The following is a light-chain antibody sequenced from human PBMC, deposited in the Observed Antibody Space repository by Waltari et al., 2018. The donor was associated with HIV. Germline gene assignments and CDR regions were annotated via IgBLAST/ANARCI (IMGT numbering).Light chain of an antibody. V-gene: IGLV1-51*01. CDR3: GTWDSGLSAVV. J-gene: IGLJ3*02. Sequence: QSVLTQPPSVSAAPGQGVTNSCSGSSSNIGSNDVSRYQQLPGTAPKLLIFDNYKRPSGIPDRFSGSKSGTSATLGITGLQTGDEADYYCGTWDSGLSAVVFGGGTKLTVL. CDR1: SSNIGSND. CDR2: DNY.